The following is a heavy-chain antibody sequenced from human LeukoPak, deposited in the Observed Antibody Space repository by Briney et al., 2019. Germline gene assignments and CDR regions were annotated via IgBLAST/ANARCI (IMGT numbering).Heavy chain of an antibody. V-gene: IGHV4-30-4*08. CDR2: IYYSGST. CDR1: GGSISSGDYY. Sequence: SETLSLTCTVCGGSISSGDYYWSWIRQPPGKGLEWIGYIYYSGSTYYNPSLKSRVTISVDTSKNQFSLKLSSVTAADTAVYYCAREGDGDYIFNWGQGTLVTVSS. CDR3: AREGDGDYIFN. J-gene: IGHJ4*02. D-gene: IGHD4-17*01.